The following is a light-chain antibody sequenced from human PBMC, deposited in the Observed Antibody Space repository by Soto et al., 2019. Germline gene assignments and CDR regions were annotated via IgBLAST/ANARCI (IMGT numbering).Light chain of an antibody. J-gene: IGKJ1*01. CDR3: QQYNNWPPWT. CDR1: QSVSSN. V-gene: IGKV3-15*01. CDR2: GAS. Sequence: EIVMTQSPATLSVSPGERATLSCRASQSVSSNLAWYQQKPGQAPRLLIYGASTRATGIPARFSGSGSGTESTLTISGLQSEDFSGYYCQQYNNWPPWTFGQGTTVESK.